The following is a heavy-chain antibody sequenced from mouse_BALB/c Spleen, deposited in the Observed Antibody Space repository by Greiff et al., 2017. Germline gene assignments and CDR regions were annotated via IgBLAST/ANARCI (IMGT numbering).Heavy chain of an antibody. D-gene: IGHD2-3*01. Sequence: VQLQQSGAELVRPGASVTLSCKASGYTFTDYEMHWVKQTPVHGLEWIGAIDPETGGTAYNQKFKGKATLTADKSSSTAYMELRSLTSEDSAVYYCTLDGYSHYYAMDYWGQGTSVTVSS. CDR3: TLDGYSHYYAMDY. J-gene: IGHJ4*01. CDR1: GYTFTDYE. V-gene: IGHV1-15*01. CDR2: IDPETGGT.